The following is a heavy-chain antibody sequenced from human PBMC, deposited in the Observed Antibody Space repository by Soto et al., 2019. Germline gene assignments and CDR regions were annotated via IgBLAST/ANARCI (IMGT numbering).Heavy chain of an antibody. D-gene: IGHD3-22*01. CDR1: GGSISSYY. J-gene: IGHJ4*02. V-gene: IGHV4-59*01. CDR2: IYYSGST. CDR3: ARGEYDSSGSNFDY. Sequence: SETLSFTCTVSGGSISSYYWSWMRQPPGKGLEWIGYIYYSGSTNYNPSLKSRVTISVDTSKNQFSLKLSSVTAADTAVYYCARGEYDSSGSNFDYWGQGTLVTVSS.